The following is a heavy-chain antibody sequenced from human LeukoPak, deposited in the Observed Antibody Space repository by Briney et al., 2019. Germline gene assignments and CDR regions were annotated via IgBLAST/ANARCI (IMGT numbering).Heavy chain of an antibody. CDR2: ISSSGSTI. D-gene: IGHD3-10*01. V-gene: IGHV3-11*04. CDR1: GFTFSDYY. Sequence: GGSLRLSCAASGFTFSDYYMSWIRQAPGKGLEWVSYISSSGSTIYYADSVKGRFTISRDNAKNSLYLQMNSLRAEDTAVYYCARDDLMVRGVRIYYYGMDVWGKGTTVTVSS. J-gene: IGHJ6*04. CDR3: ARDDLMVRGVRIYYYGMDV.